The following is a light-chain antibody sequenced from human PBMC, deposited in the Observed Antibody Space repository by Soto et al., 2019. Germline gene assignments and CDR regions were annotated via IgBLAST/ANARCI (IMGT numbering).Light chain of an antibody. CDR2: AAS. J-gene: IGKJ4*01. CDR1: QSISSY. V-gene: IGKV1-39*01. CDR3: QQSYSTPLVT. Sequence: DIQMTQSPSSLSASVGDRVTITCRASQSISSYLNWYQQKPGKAPKLLIYAASSLQSGVPSRFSGSGSGTDFTLTISSLQPEDFATYYCQQSYSTPLVTFXGGTKVDIK.